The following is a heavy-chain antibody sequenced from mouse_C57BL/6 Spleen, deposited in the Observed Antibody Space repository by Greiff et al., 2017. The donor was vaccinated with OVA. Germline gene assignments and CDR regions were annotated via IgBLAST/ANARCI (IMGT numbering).Heavy chain of an antibody. Sequence: VQLQQSGAELVRPGASVKLSCKASGYTFTDYYINWVKQRPGQGLEWIARIYPGSGNTYYNEKFKGKATLTAEKSSSTAYMQLSSLTSEDSAGYFCARRKDAMDDWGQGTSVTVSS. CDR3: ARRKDAMDD. J-gene: IGHJ4*01. V-gene: IGHV1-76*01. CDR1: GYTFTDYY. CDR2: IYPGSGNT.